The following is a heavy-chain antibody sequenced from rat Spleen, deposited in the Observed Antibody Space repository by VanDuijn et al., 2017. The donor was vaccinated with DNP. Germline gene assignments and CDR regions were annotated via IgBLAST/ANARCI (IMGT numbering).Heavy chain of an antibody. CDR2: IINSGGNT. Sequence: EVQLVESGGGQVQPGGSLTLSCAASGFTLNKYWMTWVRQAPGKGLEWIASIINSGGNTYYPESVRGRFTISRDDAKNSLYLQMDSLRSEDTATYYCVGRPPPTRGPFDYWGQGIMVTVSS. D-gene: IGHD1-4*01. CDR1: GFTLNKYW. V-gene: IGHV5-31*01. CDR3: VGRPPPTRGPFDY. J-gene: IGHJ2*01.